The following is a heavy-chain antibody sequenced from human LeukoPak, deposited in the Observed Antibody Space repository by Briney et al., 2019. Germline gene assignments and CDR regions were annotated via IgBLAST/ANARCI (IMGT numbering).Heavy chain of an antibody. J-gene: IGHJ4*02. CDR1: GYTFTGNY. CDR3: ARVGGDSGRGWDPADY. V-gene: IGHV1-2*02. CDR2: INPNSGGT. Sequence: EASVKVSCKASGYTFTGNYMYWVRQAPGQGLEWMGWINPNSGGTKYTQKFQGRVTLTRDTSISTAYMDLSRLRFDDTAVYFCARVGGDSGRGWDPADYWGQGTLVTVSS. D-gene: IGHD4-17*01.